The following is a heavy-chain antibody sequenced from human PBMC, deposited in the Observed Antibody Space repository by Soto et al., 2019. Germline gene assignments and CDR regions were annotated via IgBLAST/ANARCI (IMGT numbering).Heavy chain of an antibody. CDR3: ATWHEREHAYDV. D-gene: IGHD1-1*01. J-gene: IGHJ3*01. CDR1: GLTISGKKY. V-gene: IGHV3-53*01. CDR2: IYDVDGS. Sequence: DVQLVESGGGLIQPGESLRLSCAAFGLTISGKKYVAWGRQAPGKGLEWVSAIYDVDGSFYADSVKGRFTTSSDSSKTTVYLQMKDLRPDDTAVYYCATWHEREHAYDVWGQGTTVTVSS.